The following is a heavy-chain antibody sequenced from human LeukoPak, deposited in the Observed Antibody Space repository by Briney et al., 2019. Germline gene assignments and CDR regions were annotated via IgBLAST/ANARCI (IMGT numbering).Heavy chain of an antibody. CDR2: IKQDESVK. CDR1: GFRFSSHW. D-gene: IGHD4-23*01. V-gene: IGHV3-7*01. Sequence: GGSLRLSCAASGFRFSSHWMSWVRQSPGKGLEWVASIKQDESVKYYVESVKGRFSISRDNAKNSLYLQMNSLRAEDTAVYYCARESTVVTPGSFDYWGQGTLVTVSS. CDR3: ARESTVVTPGSFDY. J-gene: IGHJ4*02.